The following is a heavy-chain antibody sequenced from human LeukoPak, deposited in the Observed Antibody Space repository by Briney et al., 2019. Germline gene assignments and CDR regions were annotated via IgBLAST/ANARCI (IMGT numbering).Heavy chain of an antibody. J-gene: IGHJ3*02. Sequence: SETLSLTCTVSGGSISSYYRSWIRQPPGKGLEWIGYLYYSGSTNCNPSLKSRVTVSVDTSKNQFSLKLSSVTAADTDVYYCARSVTTRANDAFDIWGQGTMVTVSS. CDR1: GGSISSYY. CDR2: LYYSGST. D-gene: IGHD4-17*01. V-gene: IGHV4-59*08. CDR3: ARSVTTRANDAFDI.